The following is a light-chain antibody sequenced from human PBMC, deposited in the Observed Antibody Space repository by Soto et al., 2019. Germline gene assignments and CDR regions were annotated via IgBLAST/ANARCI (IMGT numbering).Light chain of an antibody. CDR3: QQFAISTT. CDR1: QTISSW. J-gene: IGKJ1*01. V-gene: IGKV1-5*01. Sequence: DIQMTQSPSTLSGSVGDRVTITCRASQTISSWLAWYQQKPGKAPKLLIFDASTLHSGVPSRFSGSGSGTDFTLTISSLQPDDFATYYCQQFAISTTFGQGTKV. CDR2: DAS.